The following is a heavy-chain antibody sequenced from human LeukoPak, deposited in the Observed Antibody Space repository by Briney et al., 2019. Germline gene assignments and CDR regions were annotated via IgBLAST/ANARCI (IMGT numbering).Heavy chain of an antibody. D-gene: IGHD7-27*01. Sequence: GGSLRLSCAASGFIFSDYNMHWVRQVPGKGLEWVSIISGDGGRTSYADSVKGRVTISRDNSKNSLYLQMNSLRTEDTAFYYCAKDASGSIDSWGQGTLVTVSS. CDR3: AKDASGSIDS. CDR2: ISGDGGRT. CDR1: GFIFSDYN. V-gene: IGHV3-43*02. J-gene: IGHJ4*02.